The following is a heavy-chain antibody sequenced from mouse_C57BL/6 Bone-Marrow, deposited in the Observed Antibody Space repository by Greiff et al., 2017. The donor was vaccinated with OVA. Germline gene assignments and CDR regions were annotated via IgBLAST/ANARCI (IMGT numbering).Heavy chain of an antibody. CDR1: GYTFTSYW. D-gene: IGHD1-1*01. V-gene: IGHV1-50*01. Sequence: VQLQQPGAELVKPGASVKLSCKASGYTFTSYWMQWVKQRPGQGLEWIGEIDPSDSYTNYNQKFKGKATLTVDTSSSTAYMQLSSLTSEDSAVYYCARYYGSSYYYFDYWGQGTTLTVSS. J-gene: IGHJ2*01. CDR2: IDPSDSYT. CDR3: ARYYGSSYYYFDY.